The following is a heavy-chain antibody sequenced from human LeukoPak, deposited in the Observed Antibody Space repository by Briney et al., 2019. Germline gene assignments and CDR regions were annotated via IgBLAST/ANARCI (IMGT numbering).Heavy chain of an antibody. D-gene: IGHD5-18*01. V-gene: IGHV4-4*07. J-gene: IGHJ4*02. CDR3: ARGSGYSYGYPFDY. CDR2: IYTSGST. Sequence: PSETLSLTCIVSGGSISNYYWSWIRQPAGKGLEWIGRIYTSGSTNYNPSLKSRVTMSVDTSKNQFSLKLTSVSAADTAVYYCARGSGYSYGYPFDYWGQGTLVPVSS. CDR1: GGSISNYY.